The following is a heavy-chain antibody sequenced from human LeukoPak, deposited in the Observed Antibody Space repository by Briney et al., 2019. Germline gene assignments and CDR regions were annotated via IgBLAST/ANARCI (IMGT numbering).Heavy chain of an antibody. J-gene: IGHJ4*02. CDR2: ISHSGSI. Sequence: PSETLSLTCTVSGGSISSGDHYWSWVRQPPGKGLEWIGYISHSGSIYYNPSLKGRVTISIDTSKNQFSLNLNSVTAADTVVYYCARDGGSCSGGSCYGPLDYWGQGTLVTVSS. CDR1: GGSISSGDHY. D-gene: IGHD2-15*01. CDR3: ARDGGSCSGGSCYGPLDY. V-gene: IGHV4-30-4*01.